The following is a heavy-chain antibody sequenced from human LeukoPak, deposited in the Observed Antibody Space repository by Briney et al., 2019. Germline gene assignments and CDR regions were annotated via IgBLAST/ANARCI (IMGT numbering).Heavy chain of an antibody. Sequence: SETLSLACAVSGGSINSNSYYWAWVRQPPGKGLEWIGSIYYSGRTFYNPSLKSRVTIYVATSKNQFSLRLSSVTAADTAVYYCAPQQGRNLVKYFDYWGQGTLVTVSS. J-gene: IGHJ4*02. CDR2: IYYSGRT. V-gene: IGHV4-39*01. D-gene: IGHD2-21*01. CDR3: APQQGRNLVKYFDY. CDR1: GGSINSNSYY.